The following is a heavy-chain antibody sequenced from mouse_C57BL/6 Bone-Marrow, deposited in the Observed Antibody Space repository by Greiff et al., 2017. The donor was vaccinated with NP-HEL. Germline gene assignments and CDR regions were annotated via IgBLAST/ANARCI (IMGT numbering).Heavy chain of an antibody. CDR3: ARSNCGWYFDV. Sequence: QVQLQQPGAELVRPGSSVKLSCKASGYTFTSYWMHWVKQRPIQGLEWIGNIDPSDSETHYNQKFKDKATLTVDKSSSTAYMQLSSLTSEDSAVYYCARSNCGWYFDVWGTGTTVTVSS. CDR1: GYTFTSYW. V-gene: IGHV1-52*01. CDR2: IDPSDSET. D-gene: IGHD4-1*02. J-gene: IGHJ1*03.